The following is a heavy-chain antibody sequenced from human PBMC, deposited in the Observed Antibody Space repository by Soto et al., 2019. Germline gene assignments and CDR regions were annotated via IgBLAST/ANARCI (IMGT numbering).Heavy chain of an antibody. CDR1: GFTFRSYA. Sequence: GGSLRLSYSASGFTFRSYAMSLGRQAPGEGLEWVSGITRWGTKTYYADSVKARFSISRDNSKNTLYLQMNSLRVEETAAYYCAKCPQPEWTYSLHRMDDWGPGTTVPLSS. CDR2: ITRWGTKT. J-gene: IGHJ6*02. V-gene: IGHV3-23*01. CDR3: AKCPQPEWTYSLHRMDD. D-gene: IGHD3-3*01.